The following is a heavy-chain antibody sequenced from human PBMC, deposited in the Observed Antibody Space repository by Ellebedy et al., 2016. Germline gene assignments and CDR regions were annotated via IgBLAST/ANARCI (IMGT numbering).Heavy chain of an antibody. CDR3: VTEMRGSFDY. J-gene: IGHJ4*02. CDR2: FKSKTDGGAT. CDR1: GFTFSNAW. Sequence: GGSLRLSCAASGFTFSNAWMNWVRQAPGKGLEWVALFKSKTDGGATDYAAPVKGRFTISRDDSKNTLYLQMNSLKTEDTAVYYCVTEMRGSFDYWGQGTLVTVSS. D-gene: IGHD1-26*01. V-gene: IGHV3-15*07.